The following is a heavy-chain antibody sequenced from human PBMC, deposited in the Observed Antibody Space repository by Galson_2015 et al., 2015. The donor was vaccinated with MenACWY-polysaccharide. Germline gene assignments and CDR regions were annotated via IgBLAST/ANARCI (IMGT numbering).Heavy chain of an antibody. CDR2: INGGSRTI. CDR1: GFTFSTYS. J-gene: IGHJ4*02. V-gene: IGHV3-48*02. Sequence: SLRLSCAASGFTFSTYSMTWVRQAPGKGLEWVSCINGGSRTIFYADFVKGRFTISRDNAQNSLYLQMNGLRDDDTAVYYCARDSGIAGADDYWGQGTLVTVSS. D-gene: IGHD6-13*01. CDR3: ARDSGIAGADDY.